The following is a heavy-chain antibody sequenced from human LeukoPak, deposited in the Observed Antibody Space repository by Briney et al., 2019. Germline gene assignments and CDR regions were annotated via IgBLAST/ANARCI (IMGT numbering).Heavy chain of an antibody. CDR1: GGSISSYY. J-gene: IGHJ5*02. CDR3: ARFEPSGYGTNWFDP. Sequence: PSETLSLTCTVSGGSISSYYWSWIRQPPGKGLEWIGYIYYSGSTNYNPSLKSRVTISVDTSKNQFSLKLSSVTAADSAVYYCARFEPSGYGTNWFDPWGQGTLVTVSS. V-gene: IGHV4-59*01. CDR2: IYYSGST. D-gene: IGHD5-12*01.